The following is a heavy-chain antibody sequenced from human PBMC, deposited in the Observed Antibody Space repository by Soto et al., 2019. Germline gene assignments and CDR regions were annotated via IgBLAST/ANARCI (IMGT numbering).Heavy chain of an antibody. CDR3: ARSTRYYYDSSGYYYVPYYYGMDV. CDR2: IVPIFGTA. J-gene: IGHJ6*02. CDR1: GGTFSSYA. Sequence: QVQLVQSGAEVKKPGSSVKVSCKASGGTFSSYAISWVRQAPGQGLEWMGGIVPIFGTANYAQKFQGRVTITADESPSTAYMELSSLRSEDTAVYYCARSTRYYYDSSGYYYVPYYYGMDVWGQGTTVTVSS. V-gene: IGHV1-69*01. D-gene: IGHD3-22*01.